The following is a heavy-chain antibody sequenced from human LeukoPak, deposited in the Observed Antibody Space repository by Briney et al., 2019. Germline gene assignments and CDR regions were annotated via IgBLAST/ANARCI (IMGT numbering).Heavy chain of an antibody. J-gene: IGHJ4*02. CDR2: INSDGSST. Sequence: GGSLRLSCAASGFTFSSYWMHWVRQAPGKGLVWVSRINSDGSSTSYADSVKGRFTISRDNAKNTLYLQMNSLRAEDTAVYYCARGIVPNYYDSSGYYSGWGQGTLVTVSS. CDR3: ARGIVPNYYDSSGYYSG. D-gene: IGHD3-22*01. V-gene: IGHV3-74*01. CDR1: GFTFSSYW.